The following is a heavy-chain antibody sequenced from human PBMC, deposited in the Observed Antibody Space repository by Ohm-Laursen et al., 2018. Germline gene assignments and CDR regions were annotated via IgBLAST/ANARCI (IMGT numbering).Heavy chain of an antibody. Sequence: SLRLSCAASGFTFDDYTMHWVRQAPGKGLEWVSLISWDGGSTYYADSVKGRFTISRDNSKNSLYLQMNSLRTEDTALYYCAKGGSSRSFGRDYYYYGMDVWGQGTTVTVSS. CDR1: GFTFDDYT. J-gene: IGHJ6*02. V-gene: IGHV3-43*01. CDR2: ISWDGGST. CDR3: AKGGSSRSFGRDYYYYGMDV. D-gene: IGHD6-13*01.